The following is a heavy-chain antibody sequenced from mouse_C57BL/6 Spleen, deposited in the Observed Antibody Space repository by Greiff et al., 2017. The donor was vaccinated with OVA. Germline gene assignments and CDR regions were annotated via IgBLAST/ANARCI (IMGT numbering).Heavy chain of an antibody. CDR1: GFTFSSYG. D-gene: IGHD1-1*01. Sequence: VKVVESGGDLVKPGGSLKLSCAASGFTFSSYGMSWVRQTPDKRLEWVATISSGGSYTYYPDSVKGRFTISRDNAKNTLYLQMSSLKSEDTAMYYCARQGDYGSRDYAMDYWGQGTSVTVSS. CDR2: ISSGGSYT. CDR3: ARQGDYGSRDYAMDY. V-gene: IGHV5-6*01. J-gene: IGHJ4*01.